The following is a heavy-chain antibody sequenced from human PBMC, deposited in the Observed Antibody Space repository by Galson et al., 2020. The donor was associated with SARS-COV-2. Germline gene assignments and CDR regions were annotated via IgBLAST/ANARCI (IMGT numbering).Heavy chain of an antibody. CDR3: ARQSIAIELWVEGGDWFDP. D-gene: IGHD1-7*01. V-gene: IGHV4-39*01. Sequence: SETLSLPCIVSGGSVTSRSYFWAWIRQPPGKGLEWIGSSHHSGKISYTPPLKSRVTISVDTSKNQFSLRLNSVTAADTAVYYCARQSIAIELWVEGGDWFDPWGQGTLVTVSS. CDR1: GGSVTSRSYF. CDR2: SHHSGKI. J-gene: IGHJ5*02.